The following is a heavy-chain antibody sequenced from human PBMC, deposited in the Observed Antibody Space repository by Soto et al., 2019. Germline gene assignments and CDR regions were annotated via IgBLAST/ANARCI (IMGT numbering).Heavy chain of an antibody. D-gene: IGHD5-18*01. CDR1: GGSISSGGFS. V-gene: IGHV4-61*08. Sequence: TCAVSGGSISSGGFSWSWIRQPPGKGLEWIGYIYYSGGTNYNPSLKSRVTISVDTSKNQFSLKLSSVTAADTAVYYCARGGGVTATFDYWGQGTLVTVSS. CDR3: ARGGGVTATFDY. CDR2: IYYSGGT. J-gene: IGHJ4*02.